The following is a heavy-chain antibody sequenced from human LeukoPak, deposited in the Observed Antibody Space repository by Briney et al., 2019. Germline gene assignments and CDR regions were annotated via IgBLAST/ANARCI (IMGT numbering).Heavy chain of an antibody. CDR3: ARAKGSIYFYGMDV. D-gene: IGHD4-4*01. V-gene: IGHV5-51*01. Sequence: GESLKISCRGSGYTFSTRWIAWVRQKPGKGLEWMGTIYPGDSGTKYSPSFEGQVTISGDNSINTVYLQWDSLKASDTAMYYCARAKGSIYFYGMDVWAQGTMVIVSS. CDR2: IYPGDSGT. CDR1: GYTFSTRW. J-gene: IGHJ6*02.